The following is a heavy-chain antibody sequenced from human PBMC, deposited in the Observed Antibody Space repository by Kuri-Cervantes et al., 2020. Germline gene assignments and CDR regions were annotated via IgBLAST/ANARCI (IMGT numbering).Heavy chain of an antibody. CDR1: GGTFSSYA. V-gene: IGHV1-69*06. D-gene: IGHD4-11*01. J-gene: IGHJ6*03. CDR3: ATAVFTGYYYMDV. Sequence: SVKLSCKPPGGTFSSYAISWVRQAPGQGLEWMGGIIPIFGTANYAQKFQGRVTITADKSTSTAYMELSSLRSEDTAVYYCATAVFTGYYYMDVWGKGTTVTVS. CDR2: IIPIFGTA.